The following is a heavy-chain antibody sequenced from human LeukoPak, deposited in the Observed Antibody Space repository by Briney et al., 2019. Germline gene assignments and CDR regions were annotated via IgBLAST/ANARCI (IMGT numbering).Heavy chain of an antibody. D-gene: IGHD4-23*01. V-gene: IGHV3-9*01. CDR1: GFTFDDYA. CDR3: AKDWSYGGNSWKYFGS. J-gene: IGHJ4*02. CDR2: ISWGSDSV. Sequence: GGSLRLSCVASGFTFDDYAMHWVRQAPGKGLEWVSGISWGSDSVDYADSVKGRFTISRDNAKNSLYLQMNSLRADDTALYYCAKDWSYGGNSWKYFGSWGQGILVTVSS.